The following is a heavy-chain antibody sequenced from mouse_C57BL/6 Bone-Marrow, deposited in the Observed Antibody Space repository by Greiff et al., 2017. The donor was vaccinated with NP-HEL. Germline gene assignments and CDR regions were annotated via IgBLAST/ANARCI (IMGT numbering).Heavy chain of an antibody. J-gene: IGHJ1*03. CDR1: GYTFTSYW. CDR3: ARYRTTVVATDFDV. Sequence: QVQLQQPGAELVKPGASVKLSCKASGYTFTSYWMHWVKQRPGQGLEWIGMIHPNSGSTNYNEKFKSKATLTVDKSSSTAYMQLSSLTSEDSAVYYCARYRTTVVATDFDVWGTGTTVTVSS. D-gene: IGHD1-1*01. V-gene: IGHV1-64*01. CDR2: IHPNSGST.